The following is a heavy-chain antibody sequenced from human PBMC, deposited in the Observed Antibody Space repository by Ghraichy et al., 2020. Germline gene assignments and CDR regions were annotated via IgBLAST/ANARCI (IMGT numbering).Heavy chain of an antibody. D-gene: IGHD2/OR15-2a*01. J-gene: IGHJ6*02. CDR3: ARDLSPGRMDV. CDR1: GFTFSSYS. CDR2: ISSSSSYI. Sequence: GGSLRLSCAASGFTFSSYSMNWVRQAPGKGLEWVSSISSSSSYIYYADSVKGRFTISRDNAKNSLYLQMNSLRAEDTAVYYCARDLSPGRMDVWGQGTTVTVSS. V-gene: IGHV3-21*01.